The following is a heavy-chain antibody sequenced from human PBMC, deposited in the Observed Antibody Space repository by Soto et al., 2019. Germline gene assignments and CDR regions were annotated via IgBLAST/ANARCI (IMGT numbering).Heavy chain of an antibody. CDR3: ARDWGPYWFDS. J-gene: IGHJ5*01. CDR1: GTSLNSGTNY. Sequence: PSETLSLTCTVSGTSLNSGTNYWNWVRQPPGKALEWIGYIYGSGNTKYNPSLKSRVTISQDTSKNQVSLKMNSVTATDTAMYYCARDWGPYWFDSWGQGILVTVSS. CDR2: IYGSGNT. V-gene: IGHV4-61*01. D-gene: IGHD7-27*01.